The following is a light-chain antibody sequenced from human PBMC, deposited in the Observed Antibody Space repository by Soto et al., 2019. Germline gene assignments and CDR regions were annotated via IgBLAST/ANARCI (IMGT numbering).Light chain of an antibody. CDR2: DAS. Sequence: DIQMTQSPSTLSASVGDRVTITCRASQSISSWLAWYQQKPGKAPKLLIYDASSLESGVPSRFRGSGSGTEFTLTISSRQPDDFASYYCQQYNSYSSPFGQGTKVDIK. J-gene: IGKJ1*01. CDR1: QSISSW. CDR3: QQYNSYSSP. V-gene: IGKV1-5*01.